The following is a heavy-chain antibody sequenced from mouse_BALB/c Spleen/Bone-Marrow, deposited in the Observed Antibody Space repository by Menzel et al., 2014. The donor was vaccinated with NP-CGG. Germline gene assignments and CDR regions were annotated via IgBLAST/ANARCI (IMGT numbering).Heavy chain of an antibody. V-gene: IGHV6-6*02. CDR1: GFTFSNYW. CDR2: IRLKSNNYAT. Sequence: DVQVVESGGGLVQPGGSMKLSCVASGFTFSNYWMNWVRQSPEKGLEWVAEIRLKSNNYATHYAESVKGRFTISRDDSKSSVYLQMNNLRAEDTGIYYCTRGIYYGNYYAMDYWGQGTSVTVSS. J-gene: IGHJ4*01. D-gene: IGHD2-1*01. CDR3: TRGIYYGNYYAMDY.